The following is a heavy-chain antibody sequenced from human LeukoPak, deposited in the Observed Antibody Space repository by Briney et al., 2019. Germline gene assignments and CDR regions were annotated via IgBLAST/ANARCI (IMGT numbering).Heavy chain of an antibody. CDR3: ARGGYSDSRGSSDAFDI. J-gene: IGHJ3*02. CDR2: INPNSGGT. CDR1: GYTFTGYF. V-gene: IGHV1-2*06. Sequence: ASVKVSCKASGYTFTGYFMHWVRQAPGQGLEWMGRINPNSGGTNYAQGFQGRVTMTRDTSITTAYMELSRLRSDDTAIYYCARGGYSDSRGSSDAFDIWGQGTMVTVSS. D-gene: IGHD3-22*01.